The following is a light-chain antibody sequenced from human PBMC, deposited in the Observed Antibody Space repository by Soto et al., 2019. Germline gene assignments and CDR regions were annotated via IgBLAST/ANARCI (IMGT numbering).Light chain of an antibody. CDR2: GAS. V-gene: IGKV3-20*01. Sequence: EIVLTQSPGTLSLSPGERATLSCRASQSVSSSYFAWYQQKPGQAPRLLIYGASSRATGIPDRFSGSGSGTDFTLTISRLEPEDFAVYYRQQYGNSPWTFGQGTKVDIK. CDR3: QQYGNSPWT. CDR1: QSVSSSY. J-gene: IGKJ1*01.